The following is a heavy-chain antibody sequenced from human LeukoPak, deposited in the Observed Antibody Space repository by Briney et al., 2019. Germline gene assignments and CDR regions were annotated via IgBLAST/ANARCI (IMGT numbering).Heavy chain of an antibody. CDR3: AREAGLLWFGEFSYYFDY. CDR2: IIPIFGTA. CDR1: GGTFSSYA. V-gene: IGHV1-69*06. Sequence: ASVKVSCKASGGTFSSYAISWVRQAPGQGLEWMGGIIPIFGTANYAQKFQGRVTITADKSTSTAYMELSSLRSEDTAVYYCAREAGLLWFGEFSYYFDYWGQGTLVTVSS. J-gene: IGHJ4*02. D-gene: IGHD3-10*01.